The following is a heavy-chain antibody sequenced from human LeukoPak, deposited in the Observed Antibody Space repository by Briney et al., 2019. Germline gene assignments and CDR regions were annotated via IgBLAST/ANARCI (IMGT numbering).Heavy chain of an antibody. V-gene: IGHV3-23*01. D-gene: IGHD3-3*01. Sequence: GGSLRLSCAASGFTFSSYAMSWVRQAPGKGLEWVSAISGSGGSTYYADSVKGRFTISRDNSKNTLYLQMNSLRAEDTAVYYCAKDEPDYDFWSGYYTRFVYWGQGTLVTASS. CDR1: GFTFSSYA. CDR3: AKDEPDYDFWSGYYTRFVY. CDR2: ISGSGGST. J-gene: IGHJ4*02.